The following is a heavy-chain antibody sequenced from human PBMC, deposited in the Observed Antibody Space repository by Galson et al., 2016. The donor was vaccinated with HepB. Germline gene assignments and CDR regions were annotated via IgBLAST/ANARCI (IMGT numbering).Heavy chain of an antibody. CDR2: IDPSDSYI. J-gene: IGHJ3*01. Sequence: SGAEVKKPGESLRISCKGSGYSFTNYWISWVRQMPGKGLEWMGRIDPSDSYINYGPSFKGHVTISADKSISTAYLQWSSMKASDTAMYYCARRGGYSSSWYDAFDVWGQRTMVTVSS. CDR1: GYSFTNYW. D-gene: IGHD2-2*01. V-gene: IGHV5-10-1*01. CDR3: ARRGGYSSSWYDAFDV.